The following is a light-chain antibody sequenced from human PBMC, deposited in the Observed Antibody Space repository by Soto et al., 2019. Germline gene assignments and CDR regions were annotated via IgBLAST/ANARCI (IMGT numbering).Light chain of an antibody. CDR3: QQYGSSPWT. CDR2: AAS. J-gene: IGKJ1*01. Sequence: EIVLTQSPGTLSLSPGERATLSCRASQSVSNNYLAWYQQRPGQAPRLLIYAASSRATGIPDRFSGSGSETDFTLTISRLEPEDIAVYDCQQYGSSPWTFGQGTKVEIK. V-gene: IGKV3-20*01. CDR1: QSVSNNY.